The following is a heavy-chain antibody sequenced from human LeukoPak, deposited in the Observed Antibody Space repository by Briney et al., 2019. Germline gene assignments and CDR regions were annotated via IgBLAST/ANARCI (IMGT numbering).Heavy chain of an antibody. CDR3: ATLRRGMTTVTTDNWFDP. V-gene: IGHV1-24*01. CDR2: FDPEDGET. CDR1: GYTLTELS. D-gene: IGHD4-17*01. Sequence: GASVKVSCKVSGYTLTELSMHWVRQAPGKGLEWMGGFDPEDGETIYAQKFQGRVTMTEDTSTDTAYMELSSLRSEDTAVYYCATLRRGMTTVTTDNWFDPWGQGTLVTVSS. J-gene: IGHJ5*02.